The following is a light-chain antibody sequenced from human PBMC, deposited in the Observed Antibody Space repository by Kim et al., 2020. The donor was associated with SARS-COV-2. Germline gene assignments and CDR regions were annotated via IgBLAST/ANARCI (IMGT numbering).Light chain of an antibody. CDR2: DND. CDR1: NSNIGKYF. V-gene: IGLV1-51*01. J-gene: IGLJ2*01. Sequence: QSVLTQPPSVSAAPGQRVSISCSGSNSNIGKYFVSWFQQLPGTAPKLLIHDNDKRPSGIPDRFSGSKSGTSATLGITGLQTGDEADYHCAAWDSSLGAVIFGGGTQLTVL. CDR3: AAWDSSLGAVI.